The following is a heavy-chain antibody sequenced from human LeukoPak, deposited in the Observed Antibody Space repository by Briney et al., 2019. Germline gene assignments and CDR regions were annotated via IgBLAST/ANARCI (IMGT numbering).Heavy chain of an antibody. J-gene: IGHJ6*04. CDR1: GGTFSNYG. Sequence: ASVKVSCKASGGTFSNYGISWVRQAPGQGLEWMGGIIPIFGTANYAQNFQGRVTITADESTTTAYMELSSLRSDDTAVYYCARFDPGISPGDYWGKGTTVTVSS. CDR3: ARFDPGISPGDY. CDR2: IIPIFGTA. D-gene: IGHD7-27*01. V-gene: IGHV1-69*13.